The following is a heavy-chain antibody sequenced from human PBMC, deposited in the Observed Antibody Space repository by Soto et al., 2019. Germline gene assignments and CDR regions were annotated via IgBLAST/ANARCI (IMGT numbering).Heavy chain of an antibody. J-gene: IGHJ6*02. Sequence: QVQLVESGGGVVQPGRSLRLSCAASGFTFSSYGMHWVRQAPGKGLEWVAVIWYDGSNKYYADSVKGRFTISRDNSKKTLYRQMNSLRAEGTAGYYCARFLWFGDRRNGMDVWGQGTTVTVSS. CDR3: ARFLWFGDRRNGMDV. D-gene: IGHD3-10*01. CDR1: GFTFSSYG. V-gene: IGHV3-33*01. CDR2: IWYDGSNK.